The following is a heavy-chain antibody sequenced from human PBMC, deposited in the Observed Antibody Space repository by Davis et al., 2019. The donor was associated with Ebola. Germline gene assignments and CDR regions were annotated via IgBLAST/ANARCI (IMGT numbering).Heavy chain of an antibody. CDR3: AKVGYCSSTSCQATYYYGMDV. CDR2: ISSSGSTI. V-gene: IGHV3-48*03. D-gene: IGHD2-2*01. Sequence: PGGSLRLSCAASGFTFSSYEMNWVRQAPGKGLEWVSYISSSGSTIYYADSVKGRFTISRDNSKNSLYLQMNSLRTEDTALYYCAKVGYCSSTSCQATYYYGMDVWGQGTTVTVSS. J-gene: IGHJ6*02. CDR1: GFTFSSYE.